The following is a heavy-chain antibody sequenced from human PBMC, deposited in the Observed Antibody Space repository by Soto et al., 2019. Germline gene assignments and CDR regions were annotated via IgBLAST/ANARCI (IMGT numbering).Heavy chain of an antibody. CDR1: GFTFSSYS. V-gene: IGHV3-48*01. CDR3: ARASSYGDYDY. CDR2: ISSIIITI. Sequence: PGGSLRLSCAASGFTFSSYSMNWVRQAPGKGLEWVSYISSIIITIYYADFLKGRFTISRDNAKNSFYLQMNSLRAEDTVVYYCARASSYGDYDYWGKGTLVTVSS. J-gene: IGHJ4*02. D-gene: IGHD4-17*01.